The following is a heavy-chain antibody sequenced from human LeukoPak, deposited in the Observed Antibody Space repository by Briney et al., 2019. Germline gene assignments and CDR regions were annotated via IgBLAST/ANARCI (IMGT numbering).Heavy chain of an antibody. D-gene: IGHD3-10*01. CDR1: GFTFSYYY. J-gene: IGHJ5*02. V-gene: IGHV3-11*01. CDR3: ARVSTAPSSMVRGNWFDP. Sequence: GGSLRLSCAASGFTFSYYYMSWIRQAPGKGLEWVSYISSSGSTIYYADSVKGRFTISRDNAKNSLYLQMNSLRAEDTAVYYCARVSTAPSSMVRGNWFDPWGQGTLVTVSS. CDR2: ISSSGSTI.